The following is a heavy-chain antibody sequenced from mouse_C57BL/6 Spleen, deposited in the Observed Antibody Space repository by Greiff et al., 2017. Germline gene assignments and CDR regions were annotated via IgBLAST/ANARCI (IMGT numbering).Heavy chain of an antibody. J-gene: IGHJ2*01. D-gene: IGHD1-1*01. V-gene: IGHV1-42*01. CDR1: GYSFTGYY. CDR2: INPSTGGT. Sequence: VQLQQSGPELVKPGASVKISCKASGYSFTGYYMNWVKQSPEQSLEWIGEINPSTGGTTYNQKFKAKATLTVDKSSSTAYMQLKSLTSEDSAVXVCARVVGYGSSYFDYVVQGTTLTVSS. CDR3: ARVVGYGSSYFDY.